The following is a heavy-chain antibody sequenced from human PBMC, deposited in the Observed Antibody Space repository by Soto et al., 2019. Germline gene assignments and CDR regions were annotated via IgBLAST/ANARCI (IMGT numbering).Heavy chain of an antibody. CDR1: GGSISSYY. CDR3: AREYGSGSYYNPYYYYGMDV. Sequence: PSETLSLTCTVSGGSISSYYWSWIRQPPGKGLEWIGYIYYSGSTNYNPSLKSRVTISVDTSKNQFSLKLSSVTAADTAVYYCAREYGSGSYYNPYYYYGMDVWGQGTTVTVSS. CDR2: IYYSGST. D-gene: IGHD3-10*01. V-gene: IGHV4-59*01. J-gene: IGHJ6*02.